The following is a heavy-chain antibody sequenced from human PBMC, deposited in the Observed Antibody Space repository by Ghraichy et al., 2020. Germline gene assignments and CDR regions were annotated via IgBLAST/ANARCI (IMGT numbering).Heavy chain of an antibody. Sequence: LTCAASGFTFSSYAMHWVRQAPGKGLEWVAVISYDGSNKYYADSVKGRFTISRDNSKNTLYLQMNSLRAEDTAVYYCARFGYSSSYYAFDIWGQGTMVTVSS. D-gene: IGHD6-6*01. CDR2: ISYDGSNK. J-gene: IGHJ3*02. CDR1: GFTFSSYA. V-gene: IGHV3-30-3*01. CDR3: ARFGYSSSYYAFDI.